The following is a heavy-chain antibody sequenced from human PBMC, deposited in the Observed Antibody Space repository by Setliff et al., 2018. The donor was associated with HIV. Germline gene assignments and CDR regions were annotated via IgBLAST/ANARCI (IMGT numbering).Heavy chain of an antibody. Sequence: TLSLTCTVSGGSIRTGAYYWGWIRQPPGKALEWLALIYWNDDKRYRPSLESRLTITKDISKNQVVLTMTNMDPVDTATYYCARMRRDGGNSHAFHIWGQGTMVTVSS. V-gene: IGHV2-5*01. D-gene: IGHD2-21*02. CDR2: IYWNDDK. J-gene: IGHJ3*02. CDR3: ARMRRDGGNSHAFHI. CDR1: GGSIRTGAYY.